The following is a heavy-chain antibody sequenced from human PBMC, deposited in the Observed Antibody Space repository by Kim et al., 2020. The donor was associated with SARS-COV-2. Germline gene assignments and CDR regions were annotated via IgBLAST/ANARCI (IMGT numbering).Heavy chain of an antibody. V-gene: IGHV3-23*01. CDR3: AKGGYLDP. CDR1: GFTFSSSA. J-gene: IGHJ5*02. D-gene: IGHD3-22*01. CDR2: ISDSGGGT. Sequence: LSLTCAASGFTFSSSAMYWVRQAPGKGPEWVSTISDSGGGTYYADSVKGRFTISRDNSKDTLYLQMNSLRVEDTAVYYCAKGGYLDPWGQGTLVTVS.